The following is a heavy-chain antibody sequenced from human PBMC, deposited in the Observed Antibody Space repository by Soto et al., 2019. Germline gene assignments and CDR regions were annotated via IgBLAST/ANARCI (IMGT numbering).Heavy chain of an antibody. CDR2: INSDGSST. J-gene: IGHJ5*02. CDR1: GFSFSSYW. V-gene: IGHV3-74*01. D-gene: IGHD6-13*01. CDR3: AKGHSSSWPTSNWFDP. Sequence: GGSLRLSCAASGFSFSSYWMHWVRQAQGKGLVWVSRINSDGSSTSYADSVKGRFTISRDNAKNTLYLQMNSLRAEDTAVYYCAKGHSSSWPTSNWFDPWGQGTLVTVSS.